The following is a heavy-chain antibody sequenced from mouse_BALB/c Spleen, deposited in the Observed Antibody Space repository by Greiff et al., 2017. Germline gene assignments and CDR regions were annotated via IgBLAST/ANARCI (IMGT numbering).Heavy chain of an antibody. Sequence: EVKLMESGGGLVKPGGSLKLSCAASGFAFSSYDMSWVRQTPEKRLEWVAYISSGGSTYYPDSVKGRFTISRDNARNILYLQMSSLRSEDTAMYYCARVRMWGQGTLVTVSA. CDR1: GFAFSSYD. J-gene: IGHJ3*02. V-gene: IGHV5-6-5*01. CDR2: ISSGGST. CDR3: ARVRM.